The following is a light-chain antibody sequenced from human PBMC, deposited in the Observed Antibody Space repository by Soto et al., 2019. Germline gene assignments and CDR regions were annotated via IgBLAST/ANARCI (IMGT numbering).Light chain of an antibody. Sequence: EIVLTQSPGTLSLSPGARATLSCRASQSVSTSSLAWYQQKGGQAPRLLIHGASSRATGIPDRFSGSGSGTDCPLAISRLEPEDVAVYYCQQYGSSPRTFGQGTKVEVK. CDR2: GAS. J-gene: IGKJ1*01. CDR1: QSVSTSS. CDR3: QQYGSSPRT. V-gene: IGKV3-20*01.